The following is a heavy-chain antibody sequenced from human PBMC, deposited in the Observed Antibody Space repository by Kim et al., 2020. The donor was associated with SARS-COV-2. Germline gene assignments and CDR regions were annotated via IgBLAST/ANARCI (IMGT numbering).Heavy chain of an antibody. CDR1: GYTFTGYY. V-gene: IGHV1-2*06. CDR2: INPNSGGT. J-gene: IGHJ5*02. Sequence: ASVKVSCKASGYTFTGYYMHWVRQAPGQGLEWMGRINPNSGGTNYAQKFQGRVTMTRDTSISTAYMELSRLRSDDTAVYYCARDQDYGEEWFDPWGQGTLVTVSS. CDR3: ARDQDYGEEWFDP. D-gene: IGHD4-17*01.